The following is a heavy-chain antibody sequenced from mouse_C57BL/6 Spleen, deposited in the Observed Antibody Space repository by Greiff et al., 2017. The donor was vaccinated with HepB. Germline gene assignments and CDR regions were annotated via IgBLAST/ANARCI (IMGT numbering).Heavy chain of an antibody. D-gene: IGHD1-1*01. V-gene: IGHV1-52*01. CDR1: GYTFTSYW. J-gene: IGHJ2*01. Sequence: VQLQQPGAELVRPGSSVKLSCKASGYTFTSYWMHWVKQRPIQGLEWIGNIDPSDSETHYNQKFKDKATLTVDKSSSTAYMQLSSLTSEDSAVYYCARESGFITTYYFDYWGQGTTLTVSS. CDR2: IDPSDSET. CDR3: ARESGFITTYYFDY.